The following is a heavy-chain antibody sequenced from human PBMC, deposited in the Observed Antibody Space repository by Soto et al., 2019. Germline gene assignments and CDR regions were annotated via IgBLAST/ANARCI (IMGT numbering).Heavy chain of an antibody. CDR1: GGTSTRYA. Sequence: QERLVQSGAEVRKPGSSVKVSCKVTGGTSTRYAINWVRQAPGQGLEWMGGIVPMFGTSKYAQKFQGRVTITADTSTNTAYMELRSLRSEDTAVYYCNRGSEYDFWSGYFWGQGTLVSVSS. D-gene: IGHD3-3*01. CDR2: IVPMFGTS. CDR3: NRGSEYDFWSGYF. V-gene: IGHV1-69*06. J-gene: IGHJ4*02.